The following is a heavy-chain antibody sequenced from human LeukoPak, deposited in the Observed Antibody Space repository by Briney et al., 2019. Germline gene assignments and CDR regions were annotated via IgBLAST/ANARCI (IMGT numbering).Heavy chain of an antibody. J-gene: IGHJ6*02. CDR3: ARELLRGDENYYYGMDV. V-gene: IGHV3-53*05. CDR2: IYSGGST. D-gene: IGHD2-15*01. CDR1: GFTVSSNY. Sequence: PGGSLRLSCAASGFTVSSNYMSWVRQAPGKGLEWVSVIYSGGSTYYADSVKGRFTISRDNSKNTLYLQMNSLRAEDTAVYYCARELLRGDENYYYGMDVWGQGTTVTVSS.